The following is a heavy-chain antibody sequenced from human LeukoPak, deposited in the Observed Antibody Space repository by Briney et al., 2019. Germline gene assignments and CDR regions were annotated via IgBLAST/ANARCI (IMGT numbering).Heavy chain of an antibody. D-gene: IGHD3-10*01. CDR2: ITHNGYT. V-gene: IGHV4-34*01. CDR3: AASGGPINWFDP. CDR1: GGSFSGYY. J-gene: IGHJ5*02. Sequence: SETLSLTCAVYGGSFSGYYWGWIRKPPGKGLQWIGEITHNGYTNYNPALKSRVTISIDTSKNEFSLKVSSVTAADMAIYYCAASGGPINWFDPWGQGTLVTVSS.